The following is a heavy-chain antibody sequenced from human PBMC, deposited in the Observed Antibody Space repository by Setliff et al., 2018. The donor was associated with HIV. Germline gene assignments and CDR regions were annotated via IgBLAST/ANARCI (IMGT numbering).Heavy chain of an antibody. V-gene: IGHV4-34*01. Sequence: SETLSLTCAVYGGSFPAYYRNWIRQPPGKGLEWIGEINHEGDTTYNPSLKSRVNMFIDTSKKQFSLKVASVTAADTAVYYCVRQHGDYAFDPWGQGTLVTVSS. CDR1: GGSFPAYY. CDR2: INHEGDT. CDR3: VRQHGDYAFDP. D-gene: IGHD4-17*01. J-gene: IGHJ5*02.